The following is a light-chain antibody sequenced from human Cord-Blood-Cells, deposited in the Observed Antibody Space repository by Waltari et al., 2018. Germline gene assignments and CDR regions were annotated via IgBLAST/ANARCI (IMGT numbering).Light chain of an antibody. J-gene: IGLJ2*01. Sequence: QSALTQPRSVSGSPGQSVTISCTGTSSDVGGYNYVSWYQQHPGKAPKLMIYDVSKRPSGLPDRFSGSKSGNTASLTISGLQAEDEADYYCCSYAGSYTLFGGGTKLTVL. V-gene: IGLV2-11*01. CDR1: SSDVGGYNY. CDR3: CSYAGSYTL. CDR2: DVS.